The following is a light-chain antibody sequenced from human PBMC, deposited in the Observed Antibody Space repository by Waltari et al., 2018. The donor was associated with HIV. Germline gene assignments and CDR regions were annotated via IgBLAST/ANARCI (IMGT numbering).Light chain of an antibody. J-gene: IGLJ1*01. V-gene: IGLV2-8*01. CDR1: SSDVGGYNY. CDR2: EVT. CDR3: SSYAGSNNYV. Sequence: SALTQPPSASGSPGQSVTTPCPGTSSDVGGYNYVSWYQQHPGKAPQLMIYEVTKRPSGVPDRFSGSKSGNTASLTVSGLQAEDEADYYCSSYAGSNNYVFGTGTKVTVL.